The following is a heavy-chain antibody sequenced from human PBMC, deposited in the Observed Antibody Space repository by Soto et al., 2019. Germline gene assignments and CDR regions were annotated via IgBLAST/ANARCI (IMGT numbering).Heavy chain of an antibody. J-gene: IGHJ4*02. CDR2: IYYSGST. D-gene: IGHD3-9*01. CDR1: GGSISSGGYY. V-gene: IGHV4-31*03. CDR3: ARNGGILTGYYIR. Sequence: SETLSLTCTVSGGSISSGGYYWSWIRQHPGKGLEWIGYIYYSGSTYYNPSLKSRVTISVDTSKNQFSLKLSSVTAADTAVYYGARNGGILTGYYIRWGQGTLVTVSS.